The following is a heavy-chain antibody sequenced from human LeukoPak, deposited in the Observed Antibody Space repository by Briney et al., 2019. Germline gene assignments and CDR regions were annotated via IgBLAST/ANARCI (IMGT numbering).Heavy chain of an antibody. CDR3: ARDRGVDYCSGGSCSHYYYYMDV. V-gene: IGHV1-2*02. CDR2: INPNSGGT. J-gene: IGHJ6*03. CDR1: GYTFTSYA. Sequence: ASVKVSCKASGYTFTSYAMNWVRQAPGQGLEWMGWINPNSGGTHYAQKFQGRVTMTRDTSISTAYMELSRLRSDDTAVYYCARDRGVDYCSGGSCSHYYYYMDVWGKGTTVTISS. D-gene: IGHD2-15*01.